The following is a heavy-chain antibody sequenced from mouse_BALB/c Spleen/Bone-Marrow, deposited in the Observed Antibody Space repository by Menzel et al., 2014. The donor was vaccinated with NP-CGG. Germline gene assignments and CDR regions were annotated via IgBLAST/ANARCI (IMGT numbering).Heavy chain of an antibody. CDR1: GYTFTNYW. Sequence: QVQLQQSGAEVVKPGASVRLSCKTSGYTFTNYWMHWVKQRPGQGLEWIGDINPSNGRATYSEKFKSKATLTVDTSSSTAYVQLSSLTSEDSAVYYCARYYNYYFDVWGAGTTVTVSS. CDR3: ARYYNYYFDV. D-gene: IGHD1-1*01. V-gene: IGHV1S81*02. J-gene: IGHJ1*01. CDR2: INPSNGRA.